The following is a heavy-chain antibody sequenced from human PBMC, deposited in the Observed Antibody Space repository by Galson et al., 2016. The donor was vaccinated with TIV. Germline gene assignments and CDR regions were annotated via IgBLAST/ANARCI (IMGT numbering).Heavy chain of an antibody. J-gene: IGHJ6*02. CDR3: MREGSTVTMHHYFGMDV. D-gene: IGHD4-17*01. CDR2: IYESGTT. V-gene: IGHV4-38-2*02. Sequence: ETLSLTCTVSGYSIKSGYFWGWTGQPPGKGLQWLGSIYESGTTYSHPSLQSRLTMSVDTSKNQFSLKLSSVTAADTAVYYCMREGSTVTMHHYFGMDVWGQGTLVTVSS. CDR1: GYSIKSGYF.